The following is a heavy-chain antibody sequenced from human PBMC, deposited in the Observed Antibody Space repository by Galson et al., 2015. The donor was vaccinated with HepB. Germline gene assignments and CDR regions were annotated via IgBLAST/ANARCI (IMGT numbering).Heavy chain of an antibody. D-gene: IGHD2-2*02. Sequence: SVKVSCKASGYTFTSYAMHWVRQAPGQRLEWMGWINAGNGNTKYSQKFQGRVTITRDTSASTAYMELSSLRSEDTAVYYCARVHCSSTSCYRGLYLQHWGQGTLVTVSS. CDR3: ARVHCSSTSCYRGLYLQH. CDR2: INAGNGNT. J-gene: IGHJ1*01. CDR1: GYTFTSYA. V-gene: IGHV1-3*01.